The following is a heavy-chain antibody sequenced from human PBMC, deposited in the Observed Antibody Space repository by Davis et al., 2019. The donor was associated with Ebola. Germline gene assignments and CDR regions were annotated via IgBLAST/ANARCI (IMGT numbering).Heavy chain of an antibody. V-gene: IGHV3-53*05. Sequence: PGGSLRLSCAASGFTVSDNYMSWVRQPPGKGLEWVSVFYSGGDIYYADSVKGRFIVSRDNSKNTLSLQMNSLRGEDTAVYYCARVQNYDFWSGLGYWGQGVLVTVSS. D-gene: IGHD3-3*01. CDR3: ARVQNYDFWSGLGY. CDR1: GFTVSDNY. CDR2: FYSGGDI. J-gene: IGHJ4*02.